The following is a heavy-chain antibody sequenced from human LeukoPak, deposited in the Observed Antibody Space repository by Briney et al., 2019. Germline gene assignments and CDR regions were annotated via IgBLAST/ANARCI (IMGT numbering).Heavy chain of an antibody. CDR2: INHSGST. V-gene: IGHV4-34*01. Sequence: PSETLSLTCAVYGGSFSGYYWSWIRQPPGKGLEWIGEINHSGSTNYNPSLKSRVTISVDTSKNQFSLKLSSVTAADTAVYYCARATITMVRGVIFHYYFDYWGQGTLVTVSS. J-gene: IGHJ4*02. CDR3: ARATITMVRGVIFHYYFDY. D-gene: IGHD3-10*01. CDR1: GGSFSGYY.